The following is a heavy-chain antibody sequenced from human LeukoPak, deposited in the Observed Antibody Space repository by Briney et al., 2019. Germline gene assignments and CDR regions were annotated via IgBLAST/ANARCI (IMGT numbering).Heavy chain of an antibody. CDR2: ISYDGSNK. D-gene: IGHD3-10*01. V-gene: IGHV3-30*18. CDR1: GFTFSSYG. Sequence: PGRSLRLSCAASGFTFSSYGMHWVRQAPGKGLEWVAVISYDGSNKYYADSAKGRFTISRDNSKNTLYLQMNSLRAEDTAVYYCAKDWYGSGSYDYWGQGTLVTVSS. J-gene: IGHJ4*02. CDR3: AKDWYGSGSYDY.